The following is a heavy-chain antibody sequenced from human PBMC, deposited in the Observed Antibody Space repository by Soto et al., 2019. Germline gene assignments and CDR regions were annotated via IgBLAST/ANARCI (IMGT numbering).Heavy chain of an antibody. V-gene: IGHV4-39*01. CDR2: IYYSGST. CDR1: GGSISSSSYY. Sequence: QLQLQESGPGLVKPTETLSLTCTVSGGSISSSSYYWGWIRQPPGKGLEWIGSIYYSGSTYYNPSLKSRVTISVDTSKNQFSLKLGSVTAADTAVYYCASLPFYYFDYWGQGTLVTVSS. CDR3: ASLPFYYFDY. J-gene: IGHJ4*02.